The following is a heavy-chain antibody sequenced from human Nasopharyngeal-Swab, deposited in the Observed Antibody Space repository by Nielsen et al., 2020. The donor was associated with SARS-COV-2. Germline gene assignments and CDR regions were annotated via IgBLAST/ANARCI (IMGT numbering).Heavy chain of an antibody. CDR2: IYHSGST. D-gene: IGHD2-2*01. Sequence: SQTLSLTCAVSGYSISSGYYWGRIRQPPGKGLEWIGSIYHSGSTYYNPSLKSRVTISVDTSKNQFSLKLSSVTAADTAVYYCARHAAGEYQLTYYFDYWGQGTLVTVSS. CDR3: ARHAAGEYQLTYYFDY. CDR1: GYSISSGYY. V-gene: IGHV4-38-2*01. J-gene: IGHJ4*02.